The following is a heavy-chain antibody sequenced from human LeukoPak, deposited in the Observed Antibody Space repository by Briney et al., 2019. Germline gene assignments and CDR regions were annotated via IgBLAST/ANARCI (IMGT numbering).Heavy chain of an antibody. CDR2: ISAYNGNT. CDR3: ARDHGTDAFDI. CDR1: YYIFSNFG. V-gene: IGHV1-18*01. D-gene: IGHD1-26*01. Sequence: ASVKVSCKGNYYIFSNFGLSWVRQAPGQGLEWMGLISAYNGNTNYAQKLQGRVTMTTDTSTSTAYMELRSLRSDDTAVYYCARDHGTDAFDIWGQGTMVTVSS. J-gene: IGHJ3*02.